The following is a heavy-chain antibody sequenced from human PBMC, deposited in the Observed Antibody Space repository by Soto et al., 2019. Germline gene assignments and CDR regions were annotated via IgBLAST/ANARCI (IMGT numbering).Heavy chain of an antibody. CDR2: LNPKTGAT. CDR1: GYSFTYSD. D-gene: IGHD3-10*01. J-gene: IGHJ4*02. V-gene: IGHV1-8*01. Sequence: QVLLAQSGAEVQKPGASVKVACKTSGYSFTYSDINWVRQAPGQGLEWMGWLNPKTGATGSAVQFKGRLSMTSDTATTTVFMELRGLRSEDTAVYYCARVKGYGSGSEGFDHWGQGTMVTVSS. CDR3: ARVKGYGSGSEGFDH.